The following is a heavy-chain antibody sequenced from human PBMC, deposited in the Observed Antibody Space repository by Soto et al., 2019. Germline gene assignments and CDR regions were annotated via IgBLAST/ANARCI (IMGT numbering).Heavy chain of an antibody. D-gene: IGHD1-20*01. V-gene: IGHV4-31*03. CDR2: IYYTGST. Sequence: KPSETLSLTCTVSGGSISSGGYYWGWIRQHPEKGLEWIGYIYYTGSTYYNPSLKSRVTMSVDTSKNQFSLKLSSVTAADTAVYYCATVGGNWNYVDHWGQGTLVTVSS. J-gene: IGHJ4*02. CDR1: GGSISSGGYY. CDR3: ATVGGNWNYVDH.